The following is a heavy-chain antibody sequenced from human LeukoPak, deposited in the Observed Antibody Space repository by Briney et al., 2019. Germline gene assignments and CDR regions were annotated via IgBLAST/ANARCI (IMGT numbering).Heavy chain of an antibody. J-gene: IGHJ4*02. V-gene: IGHV3-23*01. Sequence: GGSLRLSCAASGFTFSSYAMSWVRQAPGKGLEWVSAISGSGGSTYYADSVKGRFTISRDNAKNSLYLQMNSLRAEDTAVYYCARDRRYSSGLYFDYWGQGTLVTVSS. CDR3: ARDRRYSSGLYFDY. CDR2: ISGSGGST. CDR1: GFTFSSYA. D-gene: IGHD6-19*01.